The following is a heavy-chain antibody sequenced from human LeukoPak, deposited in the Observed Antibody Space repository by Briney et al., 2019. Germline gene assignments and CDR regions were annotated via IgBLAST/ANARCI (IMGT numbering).Heavy chain of an antibody. CDR2: ISSSGSTI. V-gene: IGHV3-48*03. Sequence: HAGGSLRLSCAASGFTFSSYEMNWVRQAPGKGLEWVSYISSSGSTIYYADSVKGRFTISRDNAKNSLYLQMNSLRAEDTAVYYCARAPWGTGYTGDYWGQGTLVTVSS. D-gene: IGHD5-18*01. CDR3: ARAPWGTGYTGDY. J-gene: IGHJ4*02. CDR1: GFTFSSYE.